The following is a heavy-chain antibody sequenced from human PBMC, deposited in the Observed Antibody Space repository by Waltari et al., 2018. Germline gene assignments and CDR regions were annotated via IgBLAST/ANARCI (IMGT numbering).Heavy chain of an antibody. CDR3: ARRAGSGSPFDY. CDR2: IYYSGCT. CDR1: GGSISSSSYY. V-gene: IGHV4-39*07. Sequence: QLQLQESGPGLVKPSETLSLTCTVSGGSISSSSYYWGWIRQPPGKGLEWLGSIYYSGCTYYNPSLKSRVTISVDTSKNQFSLKLSSVTASDTAVYYCARRAGSGSPFDYWGQGTLVTVSS. J-gene: IGHJ4*02. D-gene: IGHD1-26*01.